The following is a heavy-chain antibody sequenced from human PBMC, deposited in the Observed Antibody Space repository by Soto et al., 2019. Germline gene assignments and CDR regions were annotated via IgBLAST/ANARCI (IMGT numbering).Heavy chain of an antibody. CDR1: GGSISSYY. CDR2: IYYSGST. D-gene: IGHD3-10*01. V-gene: IGHV4-59*01. J-gene: IGHJ6*02. Sequence: QVQLQESGPGLVKPSETLSLTCTVSGGSISSYYWSWIRQPPGKGLEWIGYIYYSGSTNYNPSLKSRVTITVDTSKHQFTLKLSSVTAADTAVYYCARGGLIWFGETNYYYFGMDVWGQGTTVTVSS. CDR3: ARGGLIWFGETNYYYFGMDV.